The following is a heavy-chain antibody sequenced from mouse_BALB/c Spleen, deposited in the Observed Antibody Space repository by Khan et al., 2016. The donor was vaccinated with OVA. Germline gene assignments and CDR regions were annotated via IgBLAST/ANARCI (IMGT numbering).Heavy chain of an antibody. CDR3: TRHGYDAWFTD. D-gene: IGHD2-2*01. CDR2: IDPFSGDT. CDR1: GFSFTTFY. Sequence: VQLQQSGPELMKPGASVKISCTASGFSFTTFYIHWMMPSHGKSLEWIGSIDPFSGDTTYNQKFRVKATLTVDKSSSTAYIHLSNLTSEDAAVYYCTRHGYDAWFTDWGQGTLVTGSA. J-gene: IGHJ3*01. V-gene: IGHV1S135*01.